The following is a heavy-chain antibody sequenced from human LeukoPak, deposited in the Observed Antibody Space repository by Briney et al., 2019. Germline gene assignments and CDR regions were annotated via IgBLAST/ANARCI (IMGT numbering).Heavy chain of an antibody. D-gene: IGHD5-12*01. V-gene: IGHV4-59*12. CDR1: GGSISSYY. Sequence: SETLSLTCTVSGGSISSYYWSWIRQPPGKGLEWIGYIYYSGSTNYNPSLKSRVTISVDTSKNQFSLKLSSVTAADTAVYYCARGLPLMVATSRYFDYWGQGTLVTVSS. CDR3: ARGLPLMVATSRYFDY. J-gene: IGHJ4*02. CDR2: IYYSGST.